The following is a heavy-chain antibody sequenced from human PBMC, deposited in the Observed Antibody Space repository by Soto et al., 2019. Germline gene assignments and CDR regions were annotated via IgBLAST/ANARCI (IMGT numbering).Heavy chain of an antibody. CDR1: GFTFSSYA. V-gene: IGHV3-23*01. CDR3: ANSVNRGPTFDY. CDR2: ISGSGGST. D-gene: IGHD1-26*01. J-gene: IGHJ4*02. Sequence: PGGSLRLSCAASGFTFSSYAMSWVRQAPGKGLEWVSAISGSGGSTYYADSVKGRFTISSDNSKNTLYLQMNSLRAEDTAVYYCANSVNRGPTFDYWGQGTLVTVSS.